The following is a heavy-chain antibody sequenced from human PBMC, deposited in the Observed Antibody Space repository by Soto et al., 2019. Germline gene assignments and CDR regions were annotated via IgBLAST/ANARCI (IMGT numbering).Heavy chain of an antibody. CDR3: ARMAVTTFYYYAMDV. D-gene: IGHD6-19*01. CDR1: GYSIGSSDW. J-gene: IGHJ6*02. V-gene: IGHV4-28*01. Sequence: PSETLSLTCAVYGYSIGSSDWWGWIRQPPGKGLEWIGYITHGGSTNYNPSLKRRVTMSVDPSKNQFSLNLTSVTAVDTAVYYCARMAVTTFYYYAMDVWGQGTTVTVSS. CDR2: ITHGGST.